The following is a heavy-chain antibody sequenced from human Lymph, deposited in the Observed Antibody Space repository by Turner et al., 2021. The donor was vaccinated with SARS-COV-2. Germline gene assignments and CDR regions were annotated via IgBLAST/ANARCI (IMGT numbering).Heavy chain of an antibody. V-gene: IGHV3-33*01. Sequence: QVQLVESGGGVVQPGRSLRLSCAASGFTFSSYGMHWVRQAPGKGLEWVAVIWYDGSNKYYADSVKGRFNISRDKSKNTLYLQMNSMRAEDTAVYYCARVKGYNGYDLRYYYGMDVWGQGTTVTVSS. D-gene: IGHD5-12*01. CDR2: IWYDGSNK. CDR3: ARVKGYNGYDLRYYYGMDV. J-gene: IGHJ6*02. CDR1: GFTFSSYG.